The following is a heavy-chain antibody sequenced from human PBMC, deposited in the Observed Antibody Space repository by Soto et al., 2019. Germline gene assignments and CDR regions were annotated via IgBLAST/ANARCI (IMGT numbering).Heavy chain of an antibody. V-gene: IGHV3-53*02. D-gene: IGHD3-10*01. J-gene: IGHJ3*02. CDR2: LYSGGST. CDR1: GLTVSSNY. Sequence: EVQLVETGGGLIQPGGSLSLSCAASGLTVSSNYMNWVRQAPGKGLEWVPVLYSGGSTHYAGSVKGRFIISRDNSKNTLYLQMNSLRVEDTAVYYCARDRPGDEGDGFDIWGHGTMVTVSS. CDR3: ARDRPGDEGDGFDI.